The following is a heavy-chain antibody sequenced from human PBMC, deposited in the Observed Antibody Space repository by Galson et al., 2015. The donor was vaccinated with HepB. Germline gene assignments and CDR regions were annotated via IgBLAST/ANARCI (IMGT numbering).Heavy chain of an antibody. V-gene: IGHV2-70*01. CDR1: GFSLSTNRMC. CDR3: ARWMSTAFDY. CDR2: IDWEDDK. Sequence: PALVKPTQTLTLTCTFSGFSLSTNRMCVSWIRQPPRKALEWLALIDWEDDKYYSTSLKTRLTISKDTSKNQVVLTMTNMDPEDTATYYCARWMSTAFDYWGQGTLVTVSS. D-gene: IGHD2-2*03. J-gene: IGHJ4*02.